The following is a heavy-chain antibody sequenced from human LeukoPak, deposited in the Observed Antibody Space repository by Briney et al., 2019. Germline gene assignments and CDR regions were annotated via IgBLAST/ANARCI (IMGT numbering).Heavy chain of an antibody. CDR1: GFTFSSYG. CDR3: AKDGKLLWFGDNYYFDY. CDR2: ISYDGSNK. D-gene: IGHD3-10*01. V-gene: IGHV3-30*18. J-gene: IGHJ4*02. Sequence: GGSLRLSCAASGFTFSSYGMHWVRQAPGKGLEWVAVISYDGSNKYYADSVKGRFTISRDNSKNTLYLQMNSLRAEDTAVYYCAKDGKLLWFGDNYYFDYWGQGTLVTVSS.